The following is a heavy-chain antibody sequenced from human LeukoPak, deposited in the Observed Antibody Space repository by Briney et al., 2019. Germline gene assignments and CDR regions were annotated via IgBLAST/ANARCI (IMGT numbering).Heavy chain of an antibody. J-gene: IGHJ4*02. V-gene: IGHV3-21*01. CDR3: ARVSSSWCFDY. CDR2: ISSSSSYI. D-gene: IGHD6-13*01. CDR1: GFTFSSYS. Sequence: GGSLRLSCAASGFTFSSYSMNWVRQAPGKGLEWVSSISSSSSYIYYADSVKGRLTISRDNAKNSLYLQMNSLRAEDTAVYYCARVSSSWCFDYWGQGTLVTVSS.